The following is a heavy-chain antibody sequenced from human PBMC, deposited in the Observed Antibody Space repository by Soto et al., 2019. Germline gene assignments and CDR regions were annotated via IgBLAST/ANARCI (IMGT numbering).Heavy chain of an antibody. CDR2: IYYSGST. V-gene: IGHV4-39*01. CDR1: GGSISSSSYY. CDR3: ARPQYYDILTGYLF. Sequence: PSETLSLTCTVSGGSISSSSYYWGWIRQPPGKGLEWIGSIYYSGSTYYNPSLKSRVTISVDTSKNQFSLKLSSVTAADTAVYYCARPQYYDILTGYLFRGQGTLVTVSS. D-gene: IGHD3-9*01. J-gene: IGHJ4*02.